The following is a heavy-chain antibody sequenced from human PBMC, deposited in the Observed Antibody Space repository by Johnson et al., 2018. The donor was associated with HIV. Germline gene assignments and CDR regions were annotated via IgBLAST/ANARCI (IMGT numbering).Heavy chain of an antibody. CDR2: INWNGAST. V-gene: IGHV3-20*04. D-gene: IGHD6-13*01. Sequence: VQLVESGGGVVRPGGSLKLSCAASGFTFDDYGMSWVRQAPGKGLEWVSGINWNGASTGYPDSVKGRFTISRDNAKNSLYLQMNSLRAEDTALYYCARDRGAIAAAVNDAFDIWGQGTMVAVSS. J-gene: IGHJ3*02. CDR1: GFTFDDYG. CDR3: ARDRGAIAAAVNDAFDI.